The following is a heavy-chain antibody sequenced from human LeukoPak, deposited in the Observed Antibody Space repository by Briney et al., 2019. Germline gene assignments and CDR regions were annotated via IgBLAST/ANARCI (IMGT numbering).Heavy chain of an antibody. J-gene: IGHJ5*02. V-gene: IGHV4-59*02. Sequence: SETLSLTCTVSGGSVSSYYWSWIRQPPGKGLEWIGYIYYSGSTNYNPSLKSRVTISVDTSKNQFSLNLTSVTAADTAVYYCARFTPQGYGWGGYNRFDPWGQGTLVTVSS. CDR3: ARFTPQGYGWGGYNRFDP. CDR2: IYYSGST. D-gene: IGHD3-16*01. CDR1: GGSVSSYY.